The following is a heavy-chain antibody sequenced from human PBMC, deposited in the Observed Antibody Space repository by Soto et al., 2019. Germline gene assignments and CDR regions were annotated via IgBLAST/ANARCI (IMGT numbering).Heavy chain of an antibody. J-gene: IGHJ6*02. CDR2: IKQDGSEK. V-gene: IGHV3-7*01. CDR1: GFTFSSYW. CDR3: ARNYDSSGYYYYYYYYGMDV. Sequence: LRLSCAASGFTFSSYWMSWVRQAPGKGLEWVANIKQDGSEKHYVDSVKGRFTISRDNAKNSLYLQMNSLRAEDTAVYYCARNYDSSGYYYYYYYYGMDVWGQGTTVTVSS. D-gene: IGHD3-22*01.